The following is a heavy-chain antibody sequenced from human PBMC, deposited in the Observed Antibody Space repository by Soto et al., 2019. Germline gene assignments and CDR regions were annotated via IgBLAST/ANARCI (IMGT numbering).Heavy chain of an antibody. V-gene: IGHV3-30*19. CDR3: ARDENFDLWLPRDGFDI. CDR2: ISYDGSNK. J-gene: IGHJ3*02. CDR1: ESTFSSFG. D-gene: IGHD3-3*01. Sequence: GGSLRLSCATSESTFSSFGMHWVRQAPGKGLEWVAVISYDGSNKYYADSVKGRFTISRDNSKNTMYLQMNSLRADDTAVYYCARDENFDLWLPRDGFDIWGQGTMVTVSS.